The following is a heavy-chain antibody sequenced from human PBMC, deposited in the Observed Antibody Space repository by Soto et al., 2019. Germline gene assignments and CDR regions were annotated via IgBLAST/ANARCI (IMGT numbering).Heavy chain of an antibody. V-gene: IGHV4-30-2*01. CDR1: GGSLSGATYS. CDR2: IFPSGTN. CDR3: ARSREFDY. J-gene: IGHJ4*02. Sequence: SETLSLTCGVSGGSLSGATYSWNWIRQPPGKDLEWIGYIFPSGTNYYNPSLKRGVTNSIDDSKNQFSLSLRSLTAYDTKVHYRARSREFDYWSQGTLVTVSS.